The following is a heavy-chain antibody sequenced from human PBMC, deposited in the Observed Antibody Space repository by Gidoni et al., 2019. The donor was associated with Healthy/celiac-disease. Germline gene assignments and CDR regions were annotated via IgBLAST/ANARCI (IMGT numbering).Heavy chain of an antibody. V-gene: IGHV1-18*01. CDR1: GYTFTSYG. Sequence: QVQLVQSGAQVKKPVASVTVSCKASGYTFTSYGISWVRQAHGQGREWIGWISAYKGNTNYAQKLQGRVTMTTDTSTRTAYMELRSLRADDTAVYYCARDGSGQDYYYYYMDVWGKGTTVTVSS. D-gene: IGHD2-2*03. CDR2: ISAYKGNT. CDR3: ARDGSGQDYYYYYMDV. J-gene: IGHJ6*03.